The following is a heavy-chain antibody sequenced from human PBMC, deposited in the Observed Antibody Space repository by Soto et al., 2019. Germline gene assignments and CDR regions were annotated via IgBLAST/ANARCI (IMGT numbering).Heavy chain of an antibody. CDR1: GDSVSSNSAA. CDR2: TYYRSKWYN. CDR3: ARDLTSPYYYYYGMDV. J-gene: IGHJ6*02. V-gene: IGHV6-1*01. Sequence: SQTLSLTCAISGDSVSSNSAAWNWIRQSPSRGFEWLGRTYYRSKWYNDYAVSVKSRITINPDTSKNQFSLQLNSVTPEDTAVYYCARDLTSPYYYYYGMDVWGQGTTVTVSS.